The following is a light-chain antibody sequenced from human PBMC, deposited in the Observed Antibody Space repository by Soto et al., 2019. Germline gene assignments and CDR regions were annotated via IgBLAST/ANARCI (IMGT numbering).Light chain of an antibody. J-gene: IGKJ1*01. CDR3: MQALQTPPT. V-gene: IGKV2-28*01. CDR2: LGS. CDR1: QCLLHTNGNNY. Sequence: DIVMTQSPLSLPVTPGEPASISCRSSQCLLHTNGNNYLDWYLQRPGQSPQLLIYLGSNRASGVPDRFSGNGSGTDFTLKISGLEAEDVGIYYCMQALQTPPTFGQGTKVEVK.